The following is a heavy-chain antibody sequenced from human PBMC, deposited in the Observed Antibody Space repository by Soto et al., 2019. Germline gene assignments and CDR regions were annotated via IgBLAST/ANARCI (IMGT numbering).Heavy chain of an antibody. CDR2: ISSSSSYI. Sequence: GGSLRLSCAASGFTFGSYSMNWVRQAPGKGLEWVSSISSSSSYIYYADSVKGRFTISRDNAKNSLYLQMNSLRAEDTAVYYCARDKLSSGWYGVTIDYYYYGMDVWGQGTTVTVSS. J-gene: IGHJ6*02. D-gene: IGHD6-19*01. CDR3: ARDKLSSGWYGVTIDYYYYGMDV. CDR1: GFTFGSYS. V-gene: IGHV3-21*01.